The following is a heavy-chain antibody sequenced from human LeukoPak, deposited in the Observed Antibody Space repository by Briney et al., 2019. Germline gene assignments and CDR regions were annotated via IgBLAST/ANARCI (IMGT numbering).Heavy chain of an antibody. Sequence: GGSLRLSCAASGFTVSSNYMSWVRQAPGKGLEWVSVIYSGGSTYYADSVKGRFTIPRHNSKNTLYLQMNSLRAEDTAVYYCLVGATTLWDYWGQGTLVTVSS. J-gene: IGHJ4*02. CDR3: LVGATTLWDY. CDR1: GFTVSSNY. CDR2: IYSGGST. V-gene: IGHV3-53*04. D-gene: IGHD1-26*01.